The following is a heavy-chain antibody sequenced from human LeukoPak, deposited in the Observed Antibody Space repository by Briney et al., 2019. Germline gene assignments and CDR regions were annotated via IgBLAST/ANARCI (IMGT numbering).Heavy chain of an antibody. V-gene: IGHV3-23*01. D-gene: IGHD6-19*01. Sequence: GSLGLSLAGFGFHFSRYGMRLVRPAPGKGVEVVSSNNGSGGSTYCADSVKGRFTISRDNSKNTLYLQMNSLRAEDTAVYYCAKMAGDRNYYYYYMDVWGKGTTVTVSS. CDR2: NNGSGGST. CDR3: AKMAGDRNYYYYYMDV. J-gene: IGHJ6*03. CDR1: GFHFSRYG.